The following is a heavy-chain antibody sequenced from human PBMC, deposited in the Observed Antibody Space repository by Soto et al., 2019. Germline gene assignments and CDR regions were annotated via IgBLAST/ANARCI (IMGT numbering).Heavy chain of an antibody. Sequence: ASVKLSCKASGYTFTSYAMHWVRQAPGQRLEWMGWINAGNGNTKYSQKFQGRVTITRDTSARTAYMELSSLRSEDTAVYYCARVEMERLPLYSSGWYTYWGQGTLVTVSS. CDR1: GYTFTSYA. D-gene: IGHD6-19*01. CDR3: ARVEMERLPLYSSGWYTY. CDR2: INAGNGNT. V-gene: IGHV1-3*01. J-gene: IGHJ4*02.